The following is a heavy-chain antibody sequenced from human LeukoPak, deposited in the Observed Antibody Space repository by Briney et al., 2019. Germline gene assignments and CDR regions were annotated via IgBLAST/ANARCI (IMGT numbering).Heavy chain of an antibody. CDR3: ARDFTYYYDSSAGDAFDI. CDR2: IYTSGST. Sequence: SQTLSLTCTVSGGSISSGSYYCSWIRQPAGKGLEWIGRIYTSGSTNYNPSLKSRVTISVDTSKNQFSLKLSSVTAADTAVYYCARDFTYYYDSSAGDAFDIWGQGTMVTVSS. D-gene: IGHD3-22*01. J-gene: IGHJ3*02. CDR1: GGSISSGSYY. V-gene: IGHV4-61*02.